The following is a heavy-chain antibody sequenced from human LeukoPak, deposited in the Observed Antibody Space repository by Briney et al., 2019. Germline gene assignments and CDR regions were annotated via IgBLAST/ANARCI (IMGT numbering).Heavy chain of an antibody. J-gene: IGHJ4*02. CDR3: ASYDYVWGSYRRGIFDY. V-gene: IGHV3-30*03. Sequence: GGSLRLSCAASGFTFSSYGMHWVRQAPGKGLEWVAVISYDGSNKYYADSVKGRFTISRDNAKNSLYLQMNSLRAEDTAVYYCASYDYVWGSYRRGIFDYWGQGTLVTVSS. CDR2: ISYDGSNK. CDR1: GFTFSSYG. D-gene: IGHD3-16*02.